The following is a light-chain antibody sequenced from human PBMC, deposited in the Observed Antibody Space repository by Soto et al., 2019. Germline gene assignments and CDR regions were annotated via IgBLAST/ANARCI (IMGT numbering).Light chain of an antibody. CDR3: CSYTRSYTWV. J-gene: IGLJ3*02. CDR2: KVS. V-gene: IGLV2-14*01. Sequence: QSALTQPASVSGSPRQSITISCTGTSSDVGDGDFVSWYQQRPGNAPKLMIYKVSNRPSGVSNRFSGSKSGNTASLTISGLQAKDEADYYCCSYTRSYTWVFGGGTKLTVL. CDR1: SSDVGDGDF.